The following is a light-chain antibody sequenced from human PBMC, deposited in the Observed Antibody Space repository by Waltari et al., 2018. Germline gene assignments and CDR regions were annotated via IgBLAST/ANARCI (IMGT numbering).Light chain of an antibody. V-gene: IGLV2-14*03. CDR2: DVS. CDR1: SSDVGGYNY. CDR3: SSYTSSSTLEV. J-gene: IGLJ2*01. Sequence: QSALTQPASVSGSPGQSITISCTGTSSDVGGYNYVSWYQQHPGKAPKLMIYDVSKRPSVVSNRFSGAKSGNTASLTISGLQAEDEADYYCSSYTSSSTLEVFGGGTKLTVL.